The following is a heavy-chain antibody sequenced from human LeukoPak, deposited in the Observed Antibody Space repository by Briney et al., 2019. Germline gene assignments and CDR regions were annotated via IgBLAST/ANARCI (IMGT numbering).Heavy chain of an antibody. CDR1: GGSFSGYY. CDR2: ISSSGRT. V-gene: IGHV4-59*10. CDR3: ARGPYSYDSSGAFDI. J-gene: IGHJ3*02. D-gene: IGHD3-22*01. Sequence: SETLSLTCAVYGGSFSGYYWSWIREPAGKGLEWVGRISSSGRTNYNPSLKRRVTISVDTPKNQISLKLSSVTAADTAVYFCARGPYSYDSSGAFDIWGQGTMVTVSS.